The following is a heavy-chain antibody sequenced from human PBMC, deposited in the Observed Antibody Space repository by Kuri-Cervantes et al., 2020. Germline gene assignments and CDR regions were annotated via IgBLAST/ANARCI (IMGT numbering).Heavy chain of an antibody. CDR2: ISSSSSYI. CDR1: GFTFSSYS. Sequence: GESLKISCAASGFTFSSYSMNWVRQAPGKGLEWVSSISSSSSYIHYADSVKGRFTISRDNAKNSLYLQMNSLRAEDTAVYYCARAPHQWLGGVDSWGQGTLVTVSS. CDR3: ARAPHQWLGGVDS. V-gene: IGHV3-21*01. J-gene: IGHJ4*02. D-gene: IGHD6-19*01.